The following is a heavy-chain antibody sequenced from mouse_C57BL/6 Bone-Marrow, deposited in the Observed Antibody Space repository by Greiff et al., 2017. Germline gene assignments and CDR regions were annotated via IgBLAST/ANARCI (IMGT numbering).Heavy chain of an antibody. Sequence: QVQLQQSGAELVKPGASVKISCKASGYAFRSYWMNWVKQRPGKGLEWIGQIYPGDGDTNYNGKFKGKATLTADKSSSTAYMQLSSLTSEDSAVYFCARGQLRLHAMDYWGQGTSVTVSS. CDR1: GYAFRSYW. V-gene: IGHV1-80*01. D-gene: IGHD3-2*02. CDR3: ARGQLRLHAMDY. CDR2: IYPGDGDT. J-gene: IGHJ4*01.